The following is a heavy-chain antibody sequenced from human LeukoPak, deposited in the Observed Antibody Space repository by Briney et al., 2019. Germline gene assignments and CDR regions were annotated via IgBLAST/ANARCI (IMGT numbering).Heavy chain of an antibody. J-gene: IGHJ1*01. D-gene: IGHD3-22*01. CDR1: GYTFTAYY. CDR3: ARVDSSGYYFQH. CDR2: INPNTGGT. V-gene: IGHV1-2*02. Sequence: ASVKVSCKASGYTFTAYYMHWVRQAPGQGLEWMGWINPNTGGTNYAQQFQGRVIMTSDTSISTAYMELSRLRSDDTAVYYCARVDSSGYYFQHWGQGTLVTVSS.